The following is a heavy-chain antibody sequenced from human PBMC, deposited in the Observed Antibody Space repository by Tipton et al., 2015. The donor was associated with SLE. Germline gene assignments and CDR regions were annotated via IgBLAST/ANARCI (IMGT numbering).Heavy chain of an antibody. CDR1: GLTFSKNW. CDR2: INRDGSTT. V-gene: IGHV3-74*01. Sequence: SLRLSCAASGLTFSKNWMHWVRQAPGKGLVWVSQINRDGSTTNYADSVKGRFTISRDNAKNSLYLQMNSLRAEDTAVYYCARVSYSSSWYDRDNWFDPWGQGTLVTVSS. CDR3: ARVSYSSSWYDRDNWFDP. J-gene: IGHJ5*02. D-gene: IGHD6-13*01.